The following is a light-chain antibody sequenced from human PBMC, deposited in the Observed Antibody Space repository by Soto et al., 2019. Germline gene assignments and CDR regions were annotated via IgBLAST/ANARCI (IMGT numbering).Light chain of an antibody. CDR1: QSVRDSH. J-gene: IGKJ1*01. Sequence: EIVLTQSPGTLSPSPGERATPSCRASQSVRDSHLAWYQQKPGQAPSLLIYETSSRATGIPDRFRGSGSGTEFALTINRVEQEDVAMYLCQQYGSSPGTFGQGTKVDI. CDR3: QQYGSSPGT. CDR2: ETS. V-gene: IGKV3-20*01.